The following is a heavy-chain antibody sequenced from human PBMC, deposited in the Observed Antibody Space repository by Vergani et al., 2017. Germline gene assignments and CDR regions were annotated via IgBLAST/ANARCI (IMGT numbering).Heavy chain of an antibody. CDR3: VRDVRVSRT. CDR1: GYSISSGYY. J-gene: IGHJ3*01. Sequence: VQLQESGPGLLKPSETLSLTCTVSGYSISSGYYWGWVRQAPGKGLEWVSSISGNNDDVYYADSVKGRFTISRDNAKNSLYLDMSSLRAEDTAVYYCVRDVRVSRTWGQGTLVAVSS. V-gene: IGHV3-21*02. CDR2: ISGNNDDV.